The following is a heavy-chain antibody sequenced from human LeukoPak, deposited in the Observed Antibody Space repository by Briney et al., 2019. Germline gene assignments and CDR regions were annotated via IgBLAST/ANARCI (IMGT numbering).Heavy chain of an antibody. CDR1: GFTFSSYS. J-gene: IGHJ4*02. Sequence: PGGSLRLSCAASGFTFSSYSMNWVRQAPGKGLEWVSYISSSSSTIYYADSVKGRFTISRDNAKNSLYLQMNSLRAEDTAVYYCARGRLYYDFWSGYQDYWGQGTLVTVSS. CDR2: ISSSSSTI. D-gene: IGHD3-3*01. CDR3: ARGRLYYDFWSGYQDY. V-gene: IGHV3-48*01.